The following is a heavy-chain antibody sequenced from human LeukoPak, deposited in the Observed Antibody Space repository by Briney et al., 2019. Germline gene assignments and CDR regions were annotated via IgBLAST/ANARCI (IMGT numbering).Heavy chain of an antibody. CDR3: TTEGYDSGGCSY. CDR1: GFTFXXXX. Sequence: LXCXAXGFTFXXXXRSXXXQXXXXGXXXXGRIKSKTDGATTDYAAPVKNRFTISRDDSKNTLYLQMNSLKTEDTAVYYCTTEGYDSGGCSYWGQGTLVTVSS. V-gene: IGHV3-15*01. J-gene: IGHJ4*02. D-gene: IGHD3-22*01. CDR2: IKSKTDGATT.